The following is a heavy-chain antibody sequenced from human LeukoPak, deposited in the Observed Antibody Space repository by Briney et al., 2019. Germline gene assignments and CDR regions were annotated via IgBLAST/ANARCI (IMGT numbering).Heavy chain of an antibody. V-gene: IGHV1-69*01. D-gene: IGHD2-2*01. CDR1: GGTFSSYA. Sequence: SVKVSCKASGGTFSSYAISWVRQAPGQGLEWMGGIITISSTVNYAQKFQGRVTITADESTTTAYMELSSLRSEDTAVYYCARDVVVPSAPYSYFYMDVWGTGTTVTISS. J-gene: IGHJ6*03. CDR3: ARDVVVPSAPYSYFYMDV. CDR2: IITISSTV.